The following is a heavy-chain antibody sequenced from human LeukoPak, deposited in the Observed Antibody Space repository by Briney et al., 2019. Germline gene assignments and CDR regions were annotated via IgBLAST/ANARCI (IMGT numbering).Heavy chain of an antibody. Sequence: SVKVSCKASGGTFSSYAISWVRQAPGQGLEWMGGVIPIFGTANYAQKFQGRVTITTDESTSTAYMELSSLRSEDTAVYYCARKSFWIGYQENWFDPWGQGTLVTVSS. CDR1: GGTFSSYA. V-gene: IGHV1-69*05. J-gene: IGHJ5*02. CDR2: VIPIFGTA. CDR3: ARKSFWIGYQENWFDP. D-gene: IGHD3-3*01.